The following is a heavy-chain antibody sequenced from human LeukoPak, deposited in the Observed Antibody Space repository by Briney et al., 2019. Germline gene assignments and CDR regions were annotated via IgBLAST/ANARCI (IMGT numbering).Heavy chain of an antibody. V-gene: IGHV3-66*01. CDR1: GFTVSSNY. Sequence: GGSLRLSCAASGFTVSSNYMSWVRQAPGKGLEWVSVIYGGGSTYYADSVKGRFTISRDNSKNTLYLQMNSLRAEDTAVYYCARVPLMDGYSYFDYWGQGTLVTVSS. D-gene: IGHD5-24*01. CDR2: IYGGGST. J-gene: IGHJ4*02. CDR3: ARVPLMDGYSYFDY.